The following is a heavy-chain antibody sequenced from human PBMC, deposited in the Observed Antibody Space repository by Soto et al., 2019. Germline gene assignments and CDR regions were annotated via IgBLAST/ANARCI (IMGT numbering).Heavy chain of an antibody. J-gene: IGHJ4*02. Sequence: SETLSLTCTVSGGSISSGGYYWSWIRQHPGKGLEWIGYIYYSGSTYYNPSLKSRVTISVDTSKNQFSLKLSSVTAADTAVYYCARDLAVAGLRRFDYWGQGTLVTVSS. D-gene: IGHD6-19*01. CDR2: IYYSGST. CDR1: GGSISSGGYY. V-gene: IGHV4-31*03. CDR3: ARDLAVAGLRRFDY.